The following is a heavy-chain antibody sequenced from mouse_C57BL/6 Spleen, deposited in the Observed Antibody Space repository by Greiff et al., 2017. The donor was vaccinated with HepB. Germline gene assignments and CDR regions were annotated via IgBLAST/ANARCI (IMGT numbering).Heavy chain of an antibody. V-gene: IGHV5-12*01. CDR3: ARPYNYDQGYFDV. CDR1: GFTFSDYY. D-gene: IGHD1-3*01. Sequence: DVMLVESGGGLVQPGGSLKLSCAASGFTFSDYYMYWVRQTPEKRLEWVAYISNGGGSTYYPDTVKGRFTISRDNAKNTLYLQMSRLKSEDTAMYYCARPYNYDQGYFDVWGTGTTVTVSS. CDR2: ISNGGGST. J-gene: IGHJ1*03.